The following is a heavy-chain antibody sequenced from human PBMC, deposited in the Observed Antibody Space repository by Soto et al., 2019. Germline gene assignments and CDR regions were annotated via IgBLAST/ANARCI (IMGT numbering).Heavy chain of an antibody. CDR1: GYTFTNYG. Sequence: QVQLVQSGAEVKKPGASVKVSCRASGYTFTNYGISWVRQAPGQGLEWMGWISAYNGNTNYAQKLQGRVTMTTDTSMRTACMKLRSLRSDDTAVYYCARGNQYYDILTGYFNDYWGQGTLVTVSS. V-gene: IGHV1-18*01. CDR2: ISAYNGNT. D-gene: IGHD3-9*01. CDR3: ARGNQYYDILTGYFNDY. J-gene: IGHJ4*02.